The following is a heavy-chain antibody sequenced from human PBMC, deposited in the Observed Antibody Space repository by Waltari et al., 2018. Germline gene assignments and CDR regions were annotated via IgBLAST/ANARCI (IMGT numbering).Heavy chain of an antibody. CDR1: GFSFDSYW. CDR3: ARTREAAAGIFHY. Sequence: EVQLVESGGGLVQPGGSLRLSCAASGFSFDSYWMTWVRQAPGQGLEWVANIRQDGSEKYYVDSVKGRFTISRDNAKNSLYLQMNSLRAEDTAVYYCARTREAAAGIFHYWGQGTLVTVSS. CDR2: IRQDGSEK. J-gene: IGHJ4*02. D-gene: IGHD6-13*01. V-gene: IGHV3-7*01.